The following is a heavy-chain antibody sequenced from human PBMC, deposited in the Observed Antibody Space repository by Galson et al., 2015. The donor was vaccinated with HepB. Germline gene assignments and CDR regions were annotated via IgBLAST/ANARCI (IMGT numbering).Heavy chain of an antibody. CDR2: IWYDGSNK. V-gene: IGHV3-33*08. Sequence: SLRLSCAASGFTFSSYAMHWVRQAPGKGLEWVAVIWYDGSNKYYADSVKGRFTISRDNSKNTLYLQMNSLRAEDTAVYYCARVSRYSSSWLGSLHYWGQGTLVTVSS. CDR1: GFTFSSYA. CDR3: ARVSRYSSSWLGSLHY. J-gene: IGHJ4*02. D-gene: IGHD6-13*01.